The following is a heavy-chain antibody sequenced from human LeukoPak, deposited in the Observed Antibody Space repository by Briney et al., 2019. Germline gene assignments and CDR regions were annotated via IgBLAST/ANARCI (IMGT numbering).Heavy chain of an antibody. J-gene: IGHJ4*02. CDR3: ARHSTAMVKD. D-gene: IGHD5-18*01. Sequence: SETLSLTCTVSGGSISSYYWSWIRQPPGKGLEWIGYIYYSGSTNYNPSLKSRVTISVDKSKNQFSLKQSSVTAADTAVYYCARHSTAMVKDWGQGTLVTVSS. CDR1: GGSISSYY. CDR2: IYYSGST. V-gene: IGHV4-59*08.